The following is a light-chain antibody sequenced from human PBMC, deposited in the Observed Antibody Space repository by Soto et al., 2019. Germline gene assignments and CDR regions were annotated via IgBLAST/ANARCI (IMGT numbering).Light chain of an antibody. CDR1: QSISNN. Sequence: IVMTQSPATLSVSPGEKATLSCRASQSISNNLAWYQQKPGQAPRLLIYFASTRATGIPARFSRSGSGTEFSLTISSLQSEDFALYYCQHFDEWPLTFGGGTKVETK. J-gene: IGKJ4*01. CDR2: FAS. V-gene: IGKV3-15*01. CDR3: QHFDEWPLT.